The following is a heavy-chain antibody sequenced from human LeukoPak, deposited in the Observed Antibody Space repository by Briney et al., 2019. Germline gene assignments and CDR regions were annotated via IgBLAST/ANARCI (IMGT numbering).Heavy chain of an antibody. Sequence: PGGSLRLSCAASGFTFSSYAMSWVRQAPGKGLEWVSAISSSGGGTYYADSVKGRFTISRDNSKNTLYLQMNSLRGEDTAVYYCATWRDKAAASWGQGTLVTVSS. CDR1: GFTFSSYA. J-gene: IGHJ5*02. V-gene: IGHV3-23*01. CDR3: ATWRDKAAAS. CDR2: ISSSGGGT. D-gene: IGHD2-2*01.